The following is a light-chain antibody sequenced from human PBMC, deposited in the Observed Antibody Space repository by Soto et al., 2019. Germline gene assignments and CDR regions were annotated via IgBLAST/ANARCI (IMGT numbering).Light chain of an antibody. J-gene: IGKJ2*01. CDR2: KVS. CDR3: MQAAPWPYT. V-gene: IGKV2-30*01. Sequence: EVVMTQSPLSLPVTLGQPASISCRSSQSLEYSDGNTYFNWFHQRPGQSPRRLIYKVSNRDSGVPERFTGSGSGTDFTLKISSVEADDVGVYFCMQAAPWPYTFGQGTKLEIK. CDR1: QSLEYSDGNTY.